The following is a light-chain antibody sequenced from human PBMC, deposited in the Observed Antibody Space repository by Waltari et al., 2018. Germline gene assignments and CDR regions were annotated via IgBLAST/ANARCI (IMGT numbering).Light chain of an antibody. CDR2: ETS. CDR3: QQYNTYPWT. Sequence: DIQMTQSPSTLSASVGDRVTITCRASQSISDSLAWYQQKPGKAPKLLIYETSSLESGVPSRFSGSGSGPEFTLTISSLQPDDFATYYCQQYNTYPWTFGQGTKVEIK. V-gene: IGKV1-5*03. CDR1: QSISDS. J-gene: IGKJ1*01.